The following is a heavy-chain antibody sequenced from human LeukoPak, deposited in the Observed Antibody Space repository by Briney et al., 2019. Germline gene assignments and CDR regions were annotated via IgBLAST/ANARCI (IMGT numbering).Heavy chain of an antibody. Sequence: ASVKVSCKASGYTFTGYYMHWLRQAPGQGLEWMGWINPDSGGTNYAQKFQGRVTMTRDTSISTAYMELSRLRSDDPAIYYCARDYASLGSGDFDYWGQGTLVTVSS. J-gene: IGHJ4*02. CDR3: ARDYASLGSGDFDY. D-gene: IGHD3-10*01. V-gene: IGHV1-2*02. CDR1: GYTFTGYY. CDR2: INPDSGGT.